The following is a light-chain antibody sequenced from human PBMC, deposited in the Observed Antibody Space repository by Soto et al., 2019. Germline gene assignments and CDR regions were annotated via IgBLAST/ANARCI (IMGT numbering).Light chain of an antibody. V-gene: IGKV3-20*01. CDR3: QQHVGFPWT. CDR2: GAS. Sequence: EFVVTQSPATMSLSTGARATXSCRASQSVRSSYLAWYQQKPGQAPRLLIYGASSRATGIPDRFSGSRSGTDFTLTISRLEPEDFAMYFCQQHVGFPWTFGQGTKV. J-gene: IGKJ1*01. CDR1: QSVRSSY.